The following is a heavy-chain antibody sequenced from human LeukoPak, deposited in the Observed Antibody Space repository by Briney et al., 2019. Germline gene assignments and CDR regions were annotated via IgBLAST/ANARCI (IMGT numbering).Heavy chain of an antibody. Sequence: GASVKVSCKASGGTFSSYAISWVRQAPGQGLEWMGGIIPTFGTANYAQKFQGRVTITADESTSTAYMELSSLRSEDTAVYYCASNPLRGIVVVTAYYFDYWGQGTLVTVSS. D-gene: IGHD2-21*02. CDR3: ASNPLRGIVVVTAYYFDY. V-gene: IGHV1-69*13. CDR2: IIPTFGTA. CDR1: GGTFSSYA. J-gene: IGHJ4*02.